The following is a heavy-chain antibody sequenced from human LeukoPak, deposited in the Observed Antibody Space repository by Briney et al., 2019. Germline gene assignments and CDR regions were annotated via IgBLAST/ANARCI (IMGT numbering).Heavy chain of an antibody. CDR2: ISGSGGST. V-gene: IGHV3-23*01. CDR1: GFTFSSYA. Sequence: PGGSLRLSCAASGFTFSSYAMSWVRQAPGKGLEWVSAISGSGGSTHYADSVKGRFTISRDNPKNTLYLQMNSLRAEDTAVYYCAKASYVNSGTSWAYYYYGMDVWGQGTTVTVSS. CDR3: AKASYVNSGTSWAYYYYGMDV. J-gene: IGHJ6*02. D-gene: IGHD2-2*01.